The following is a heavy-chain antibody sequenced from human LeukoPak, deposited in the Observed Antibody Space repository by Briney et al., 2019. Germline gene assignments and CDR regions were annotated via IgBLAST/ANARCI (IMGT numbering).Heavy chain of an antibody. CDR2: IYYTGTT. D-gene: IGHD5/OR15-5a*01. CDR1: GGSISISDYY. J-gene: IGHJ4*02. V-gene: IGHV4-30-4*01. Sequence: SETLSLTCTVSGGSISISDYYWSWIRQPPGKGLEWGGFIYYTGTTYNSPSLKSRATISLDTSNNQFSLKMSSVTAADTAVYYCARQFYASPPGLDNWGQGILVTVSS. CDR3: ARQFYASPPGLDN.